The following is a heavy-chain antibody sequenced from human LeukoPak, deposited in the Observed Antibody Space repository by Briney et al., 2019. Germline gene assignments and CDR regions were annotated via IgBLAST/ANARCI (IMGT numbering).Heavy chain of an antibody. D-gene: IGHD3-3*01. V-gene: IGHV4-39*01. CDR3: ARGGPHYDFWSGWYFDY. CDR1: GASIRNYNNY. Sequence: SETLSLTCIVSGASIRNYNNYWGWIRQPPGKGLEWIGSVFYTGSTYYNPSLQSRITVSVDTSKNQFSLKLTSVTAADTAVYYCARGGPHYDFWSGWYFDYWGQGTLVTVSS. CDR2: VFYTGST. J-gene: IGHJ4*02.